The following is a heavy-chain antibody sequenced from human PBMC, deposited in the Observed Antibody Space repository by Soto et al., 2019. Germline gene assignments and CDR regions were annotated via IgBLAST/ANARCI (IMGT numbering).Heavy chain of an antibody. CDR2: IIPIFGTA. Sequence: SVKVSCKASGGTFSSYAISWVRQAPGQGLEWMGGIIPIFGTANYAQKFQGRVTITADESTSTAYMELSSLRSVDTAVYYCARGPYCSSTSCYMWGAAMPKDYYYGMDVWGQGTTVTVSS. D-gene: IGHD2-2*02. CDR1: GGTFSSYA. V-gene: IGHV1-69*13. CDR3: ARGPYCSSTSCYMWGAAMPKDYYYGMDV. J-gene: IGHJ6*02.